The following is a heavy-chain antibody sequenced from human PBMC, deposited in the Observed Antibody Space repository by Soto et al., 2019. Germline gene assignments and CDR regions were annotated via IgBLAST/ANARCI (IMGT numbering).Heavy chain of an antibody. J-gene: IGHJ4*01. CDR3: AREVVVSRGASYFGY. Sequence: GGSLRLSCAASGVTFSSYARSWVRQAPGKGLEWVANIKQDGSEKYYVDSVKGRFTISRDNTKNSLYLQMNSLRAEDTAIYYCAREVVVSRGASYFGYWGPGTLVTVSS. CDR2: IKQDGSEK. V-gene: IGHV3-7*04. CDR1: GVTFSSYA.